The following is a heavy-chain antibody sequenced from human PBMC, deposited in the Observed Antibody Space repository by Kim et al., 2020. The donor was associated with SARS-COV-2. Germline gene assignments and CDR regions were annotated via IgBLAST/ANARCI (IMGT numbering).Heavy chain of an antibody. CDR3: ARDSTLYYYDSSGYPTFDY. V-gene: IGHV3-30*04. CDR2: ISYDGSNK. D-gene: IGHD3-22*01. CDR1: GFTFSSYA. J-gene: IGHJ4*02. Sequence: GGSLRLSCAASGFTFSSYAMHWVRQAPGKGLEWVAVISYDGSNKYYADSVKGRFTISRDNSKNTLYLQMNSLRAEDTAVYYCARDSTLYYYDSSGYPTFDYWGQGTLVTVSS.